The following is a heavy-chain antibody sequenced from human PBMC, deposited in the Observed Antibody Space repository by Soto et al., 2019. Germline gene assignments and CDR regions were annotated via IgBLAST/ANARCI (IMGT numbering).Heavy chain of an antibody. J-gene: IGHJ6*02. CDR3: AKRYGSGSYRDFNSYYGMDI. CDR1: RFTFRNYG. Sequence: PGGSLRLSCAASRFTFRNYGMSWVRQGPGKGLEWVSGISPTGEQRFYVDSVKGRFFISRDNSQNMLSLEMSNLRADDTAVYYCAKRYGSGSYRDFNSYYGMDIWGQGTSVTVSS. CDR2: ISPTGEQR. D-gene: IGHD3-10*01. V-gene: IGHV3-23*01.